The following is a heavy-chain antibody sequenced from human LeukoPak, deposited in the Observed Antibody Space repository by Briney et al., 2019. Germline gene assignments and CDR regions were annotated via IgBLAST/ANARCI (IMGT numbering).Heavy chain of an antibody. V-gene: IGHV3-21*01. J-gene: IGHJ3*02. Sequence: PGGSLRLSCAASGFTFSDYYMNWVRQAPGKGLEWVSSISSSSSYIYYADSVKGRFTISRDNAKNSLYLQMNSLRAEDTAVYYCARDQAPGAFDIWGQGTMVTVSS. D-gene: IGHD1-14*01. CDR2: ISSSSSYI. CDR1: GFTFSDYY. CDR3: ARDQAPGAFDI.